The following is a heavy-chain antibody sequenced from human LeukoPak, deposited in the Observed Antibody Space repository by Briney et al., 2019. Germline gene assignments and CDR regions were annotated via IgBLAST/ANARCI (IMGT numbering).Heavy chain of an antibody. V-gene: IGHV4-4*07. D-gene: IGHD6-13*01. Sequence: SETLSLTCTVSGGSMTTHHWNWIRQTPGKGLEWIGRIYSTGSTNYNPSLKSRVTMSVDTSKNQFSLRLRSVTAADTAVYYCARQIASAGTAGFDFWGQGALVTVSS. CDR2: IYSTGST. J-gene: IGHJ4*02. CDR1: GGSMTTHH. CDR3: ARQIASAGTAGFDF.